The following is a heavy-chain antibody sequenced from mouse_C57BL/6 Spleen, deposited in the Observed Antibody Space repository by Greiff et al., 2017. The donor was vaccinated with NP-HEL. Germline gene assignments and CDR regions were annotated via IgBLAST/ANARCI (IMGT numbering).Heavy chain of an antibody. J-gene: IGHJ3*01. Sequence: VQLQQSGAELVRPGASVKLSCTASGFNINDAYMHWVKQRPEQGLEWIGWLDPDNGDTEYASKFQGKATITADPSSNTAYLQISSLKYEDTSVYYCTAPPGWFAYWGQGTLVTVSA. CDR3: TAPPGWFAY. CDR2: LDPDNGDT. CDR1: GFNINDAY. V-gene: IGHV14-4*01.